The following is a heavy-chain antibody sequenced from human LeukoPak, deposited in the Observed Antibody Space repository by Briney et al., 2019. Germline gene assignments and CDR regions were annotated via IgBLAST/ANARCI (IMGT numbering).Heavy chain of an antibody. CDR3: EQTVTTGTDAFDI. J-gene: IGHJ3*02. CDR1: GFTFGSYA. Sequence: GSLRLSCAASGFTFGSYAMSWVRQAPGKGLEWVSAISGSGGSTYYADSVKGRFTISRDNSKNTLYLQMNSLRAEDTAVYYCEQTVTTGTDAFDIWGQGTMVTVSS. V-gene: IGHV3-23*01. D-gene: IGHD4-17*01. CDR2: ISGSGGST.